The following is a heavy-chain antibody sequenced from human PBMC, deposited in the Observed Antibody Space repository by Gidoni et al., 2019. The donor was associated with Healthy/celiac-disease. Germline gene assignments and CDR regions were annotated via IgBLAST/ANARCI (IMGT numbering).Heavy chain of an antibody. CDR1: GYTFTGYY. CDR3: ARDPHMVRGVIPHFDY. D-gene: IGHD3-10*01. J-gene: IGHJ4*02. Sequence: QVQLVQSGAEVKKPGASVKVSCKASGYTFTGYYMHWVRQAPGQGLEWMGWINPNSGGTNYAQKFQGRVTMTRDTSISTAYMELSRLRSDDTAVYYCARDPHMVRGVIPHFDYWGQGTLVTVSS. V-gene: IGHV1-2*02. CDR2: INPNSGGT.